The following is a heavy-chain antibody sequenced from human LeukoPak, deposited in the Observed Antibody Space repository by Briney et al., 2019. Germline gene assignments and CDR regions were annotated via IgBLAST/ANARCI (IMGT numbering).Heavy chain of an antibody. CDR2: ISAYNGDT. CDR1: GYNFTNYG. J-gene: IGHJ4*02. D-gene: IGHD4-17*01. CDR3: ARAPSFGDYGGDY. Sequence: ASVKVSCKASGYNFTNYGISWVRQAPGHGLEWMGWISAYNGDTNYAQELQGRVTMTTDTSTGTAYMDLRGLRSDDTAVYYCARAPSFGDYGGDYWGQGTLVTVSS. V-gene: IGHV1-18*01.